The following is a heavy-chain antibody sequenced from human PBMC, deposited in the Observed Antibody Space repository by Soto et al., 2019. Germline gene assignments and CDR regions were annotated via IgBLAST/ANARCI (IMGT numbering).Heavy chain of an antibody. Sequence: QVQLQESGPGLVQPSETLSLTCTVSGGTISPYYWSWVRQPPGKGLEWIGFSWFSGSTTYNPSLRSRVTSAVDTSKNQLSLKVSSVTAADTAVYYCARQSSGDHNHNWFDPWGQGTLVTVSA. V-gene: IGHV4-59*01. CDR1: GGTISPYY. D-gene: IGHD1-20*01. J-gene: IGHJ5*02. CDR2: SWFSGST. CDR3: ARQSSGDHNHNWFDP.